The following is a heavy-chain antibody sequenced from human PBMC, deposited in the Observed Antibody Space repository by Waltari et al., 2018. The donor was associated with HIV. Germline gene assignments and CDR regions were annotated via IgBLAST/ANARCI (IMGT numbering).Heavy chain of an antibody. D-gene: IGHD6-13*01. CDR3: ARDSNPAQGSVWYDAFDI. Sequence: EVQLVESGGGLVQPGGSLRLSCAASGFTFSGSWMTWVRQAPGKGQEGVTNINQNENKRNYVDSVKGRYTIARDNAKNSLYLQMNSLTAADTAVYYCARDSNPAQGSVWYDAFDIWGQGTMVTVSS. V-gene: IGHV3-7*01. CDR2: INQNENKR. J-gene: IGHJ3*02. CDR1: GFTFSGSW.